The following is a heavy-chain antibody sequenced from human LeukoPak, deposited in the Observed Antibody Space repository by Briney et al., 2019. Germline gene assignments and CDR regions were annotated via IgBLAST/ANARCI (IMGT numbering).Heavy chain of an antibody. D-gene: IGHD6-19*01. CDR2: ISSSSSTI. CDR1: GFTFSSYS. J-gene: IGHJ4*02. V-gene: IGHV3-48*04. Sequence: GGSLRLSCAASGFTFSSYSMNWVRQAPGKGLEWVSYISSSSSTIYYADSVEGRFTISRDDAKNSLYLQMNSLRAEDTAVYYCAGGYSSGWDQFDYWGQGTLVTVSS. CDR3: AGGYSSGWDQFDY.